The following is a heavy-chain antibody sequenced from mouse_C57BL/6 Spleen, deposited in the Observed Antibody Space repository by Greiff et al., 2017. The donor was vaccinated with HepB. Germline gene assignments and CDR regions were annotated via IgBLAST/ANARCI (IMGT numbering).Heavy chain of an antibody. CDR2: ISSGSSTI. CDR1: GFTFSDYG. Sequence: EVQRVESGGGLVKPGGSLKLSCAASGFTFSDYGMHWVRQAPEKGLEWVAYISSGSSTIYYADTVKGRFTISTDNAKTTLFLQLISLRSEDTAMYYCARTYYYGSSYYAMDYWGQGTSVTVSS. D-gene: IGHD1-1*01. J-gene: IGHJ4*01. V-gene: IGHV5-17*01. CDR3: ARTYYYGSSYYAMDY.